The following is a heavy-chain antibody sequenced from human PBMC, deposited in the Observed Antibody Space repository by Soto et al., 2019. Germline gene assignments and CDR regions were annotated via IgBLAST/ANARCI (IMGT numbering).Heavy chain of an antibody. Sequence: QLQLQESGPGLVKPSETLSLTCTVSGGSISSSSYYWAWIRQPPGQELEWIGSINNSGKTYYKPSLKSRVTISVDTPKNQFSLRLTPVTAADTAVYYCVRELWGQSDPWGQGTLVTVSS. J-gene: IGHJ5*02. CDR1: GGSISSSSYY. V-gene: IGHV4-39*01. CDR3: VRELWGQSDP. D-gene: IGHD2-21*01. CDR2: INNSGKT.